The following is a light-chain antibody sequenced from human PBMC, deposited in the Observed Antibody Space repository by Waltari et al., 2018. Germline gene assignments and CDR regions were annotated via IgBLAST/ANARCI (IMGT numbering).Light chain of an antibody. CDR2: DVT. J-gene: IGLJ3*02. V-gene: IGLV2-14*03. CDR3: ASYIPGSTLV. CDR1: STDVGRSND. Sequence: QSALTQPASVSGSPGQSITISCTGTSTDVGRSNDVSWYQHYPDNAPKLMIYDVTNRPSGVSNRFSGSKSGNTASLTISGLQPEDEADYYCASYIPGSTLVFGGGTKLAVL.